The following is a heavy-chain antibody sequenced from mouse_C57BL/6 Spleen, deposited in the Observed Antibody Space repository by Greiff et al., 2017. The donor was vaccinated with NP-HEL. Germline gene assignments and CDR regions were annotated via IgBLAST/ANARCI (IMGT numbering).Heavy chain of an antibody. CDR3: ARVDSSGYVGY. J-gene: IGHJ2*01. CDR1: GYAFSSSW. Sequence: VQLKESGPELVKPGASVKISCKASGYAFSSSWMNWVKQRPGKGLEWIGRIYPGDGDTNYNGKFKGKATLTADKSSSTAYMQLSSLTSEDSAVYFCARVDSSGYVGYWGQGTTLTVSS. V-gene: IGHV1-82*01. D-gene: IGHD3-2*02. CDR2: IYPGDGDT.